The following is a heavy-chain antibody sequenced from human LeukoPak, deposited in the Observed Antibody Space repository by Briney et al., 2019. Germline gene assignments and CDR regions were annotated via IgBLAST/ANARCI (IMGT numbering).Heavy chain of an antibody. Sequence: SETLSLTCTVSGGSISVYYWNWVRQPPGKGLEWLGYIYGGGTSSYNRSLKSRVTMSVDRSKDHFSLELTSVTAADTAIYFCARGHTVRGLDVWGRGTTITVSS. CDR2: IYGGGTS. D-gene: IGHD4-17*01. CDR1: GGSISVYY. J-gene: IGHJ6*02. CDR3: ARGHTVRGLDV. V-gene: IGHV4-59*01.